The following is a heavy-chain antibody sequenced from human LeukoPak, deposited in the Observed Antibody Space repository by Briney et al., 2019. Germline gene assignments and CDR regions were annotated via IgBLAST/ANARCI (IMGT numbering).Heavy chain of an antibody. CDR2: IYYTGST. CDR3: VRAWRQNHCSSTTCYSYYYGLDV. Sequence: PSETLSLTCTVSGGSVSSGSYYWSWIRQPPGKGLELIAYIYYTGSTNYNPSLKSRVTISVDTSRNQFSLKLRSVTAADTAVYYCVRAWRQNHCSSTTCYSYYYGLDVWGQGTTVTVSS. D-gene: IGHD2-2*01. J-gene: IGHJ6*02. V-gene: IGHV4-61*01. CDR1: GGSVSSGSYY.